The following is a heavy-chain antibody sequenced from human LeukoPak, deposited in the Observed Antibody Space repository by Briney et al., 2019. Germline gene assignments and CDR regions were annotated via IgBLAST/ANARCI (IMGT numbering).Heavy chain of an antibody. D-gene: IGHD2-15*01. J-gene: IGHJ4*02. V-gene: IGHV3-11*06. CDR3: ARDGWSVQHPHGY. Sequence: PGGSLRLSCAASGFTFSDYYMSWIRQAPGKGLEWVSYISSSGSYTNYADSVKGRFTISRDNAKNSLYLQMNSLRAEDTAVYYCARDGWSVQHPHGYWGQGTLATVSS. CDR1: GFTFSDYY. CDR2: ISSSGSYT.